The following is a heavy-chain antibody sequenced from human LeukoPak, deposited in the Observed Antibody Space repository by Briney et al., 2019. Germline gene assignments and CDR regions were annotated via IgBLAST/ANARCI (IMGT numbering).Heavy chain of an antibody. CDR3: ARTRGRGSGGHFDI. CDR2: ISSSSSYT. CDR1: GFTFSDEY. Sequence: PGGSLRLSCAATGFTFSDEYMSWIRQAPGKGLEWVSYISSSSSYTNYADSVKGRFTISRDNAKNSLSPQMNSLRAEDTAVYYCARTRGRGSGGHFDIWGQGTMVTVSS. V-gene: IGHV3-11*06. J-gene: IGHJ3*02.